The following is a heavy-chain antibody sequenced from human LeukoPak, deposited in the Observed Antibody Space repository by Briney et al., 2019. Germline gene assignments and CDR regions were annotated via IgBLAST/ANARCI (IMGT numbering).Heavy chain of an antibody. J-gene: IGHJ4*02. Sequence: ASVKVSCKASGYTFTGYYMHWVRQAPGQGLEWMGWINPNSGGTNYAQKFQGRVTMTRDTSISTAYMELSRLRSDDTAVYYCARDYGSGSPMVEYWGQGTLVTVSS. CDR2: INPNSGGT. CDR3: ARDYGSGSPMVEY. CDR1: GYTFTGYY. D-gene: IGHD3-10*01. V-gene: IGHV1-2*02.